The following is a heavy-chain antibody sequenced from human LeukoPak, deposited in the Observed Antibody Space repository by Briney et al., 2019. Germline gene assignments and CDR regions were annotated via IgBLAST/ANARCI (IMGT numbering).Heavy chain of an antibody. V-gene: IGHV4-34*01. CDR2: INHSGST. Sequence: SETLSLTCAVYGGSFSGYYWSWIRQPPGKGLEWIGEINHSGSTNYNPSLKSRVTISVDTSKNQFSLKLSSVTAADTAVYYYARVRGVILGKTVLYFDHWGQGTLVTVSS. J-gene: IGHJ4*02. CDR3: ARVRGVILGKTVLYFDH. CDR1: GGSFSGYY. D-gene: IGHD3-10*01.